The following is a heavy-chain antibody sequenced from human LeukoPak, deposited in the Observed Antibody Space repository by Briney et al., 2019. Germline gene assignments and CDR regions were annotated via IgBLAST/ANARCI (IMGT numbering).Heavy chain of an antibody. CDR1: GGSISSYY. CDR3: ARALVGSSSGYFYYYMDV. J-gene: IGHJ6*03. CDR2: IYTSGST. V-gene: IGHV4-4*07. D-gene: IGHD6-6*01. Sequence: SETLSLTCTVSGGSISSYYWSWIRQPAGKGLEWIGRIYTSGSTNYNPSLKSRVTISVDTSKNQFSLKLSSVTAADTAVYYCARALVGSSSGYFYYYMDVWGKGTTVTVSS.